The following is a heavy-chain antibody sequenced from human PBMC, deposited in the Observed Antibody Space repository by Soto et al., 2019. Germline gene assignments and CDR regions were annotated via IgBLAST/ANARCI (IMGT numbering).Heavy chain of an antibody. CDR1: GYTFSTYA. J-gene: IGHJ6*02. CDR2: INGGNGHT. V-gene: IGHV1-3*01. Sequence: QVQVVQSGAEVKKPGASVKVSCKASGYTFSTYALHWVRQAPGQGLEWMGWINGGNGHTRYSQKFKARVTISRDTPASTSYVELSGLRSEYTAVYYCARGKVMEENYYYYWMDVWGQGTTGTVSS. CDR3: ARGKVMEENYYYYWMDV. D-gene: IGHD1-1*01.